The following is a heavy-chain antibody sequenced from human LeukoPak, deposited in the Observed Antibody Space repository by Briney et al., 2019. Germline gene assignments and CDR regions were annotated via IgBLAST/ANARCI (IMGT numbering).Heavy chain of an antibody. CDR3: ARDAGIAVAVNYFDY. D-gene: IGHD6-19*01. J-gene: IGHJ4*02. Sequence: GGSLRLSCAASGFTFTSYAMSWVRQAPGKGLEWVSGISGSDDSTYYADSVKGRFTISRDNSKNTLYLQMNSLRAEDTAVYYCARDAGIAVAVNYFDYWGQGTLVTVSS. V-gene: IGHV3-23*01. CDR1: GFTFTSYA. CDR2: ISGSDDST.